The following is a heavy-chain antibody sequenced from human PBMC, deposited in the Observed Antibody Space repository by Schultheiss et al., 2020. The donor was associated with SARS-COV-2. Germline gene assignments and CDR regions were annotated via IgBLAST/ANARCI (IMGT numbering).Heavy chain of an antibody. J-gene: IGHJ4*02. CDR2: IYTSGST. D-gene: IGHD3-22*01. V-gene: IGHV4-61*02. Sequence: SETLSLTCTVSGGSISSGSYYWSWIRQPAGKGLEWIGRIYTSGSTNYNPSLKSRVTISVDTSKNQFSLKLSSVTAADTAVYYCAREDSSGYYYSYWGQGTLDTVSS. CDR1: GGSISSGSYY. CDR3: AREDSSGYYYSY.